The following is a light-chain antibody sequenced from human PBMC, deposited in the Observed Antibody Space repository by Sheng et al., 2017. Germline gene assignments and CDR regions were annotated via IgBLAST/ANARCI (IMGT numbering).Light chain of an antibody. CDR3: QQRSKWPVT. V-gene: IGKV3-11*01. Sequence: EIVLTQSPATLSLSPGERATLSCRASQNINSHLAWYQQKPGQAPRLLIYDVSNRATGIPARFSGSGSGTDFTLTISSLEPEDFAVYYCQQRSKWPVTFGPGTKVDIK. J-gene: IGKJ3*01. CDR2: DVS. CDR1: QNINSH.